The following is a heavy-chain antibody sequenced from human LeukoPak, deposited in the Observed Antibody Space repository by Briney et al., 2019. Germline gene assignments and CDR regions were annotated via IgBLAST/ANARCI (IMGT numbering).Heavy chain of an antibody. CDR3: ARGYSGYDGYFDY. CDR1: GGTFSSYA. V-gene: IGHV1-69*04. CDR2: IIPILGIA. J-gene: IGHJ4*02. D-gene: IGHD5-12*01. Sequence: SVKVSCKASGGTFSSYAISWVRQAPGQGLEWMGRIIPILGIANYAQKFQGRVTITADKSTSTAYMELSSLRSEDTAVYYCARGYSGYDGYFDYWAREPWSPSPQ.